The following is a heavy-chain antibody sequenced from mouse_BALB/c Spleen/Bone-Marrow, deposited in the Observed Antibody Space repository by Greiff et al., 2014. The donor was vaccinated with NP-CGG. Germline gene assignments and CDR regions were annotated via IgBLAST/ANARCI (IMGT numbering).Heavy chain of an antibody. Sequence: QVQLKESGAELVKPGSSVKISCKASGYAFSSYWVNWVKQRPGQGLEWIGQIYPGDGDTNYNGKFKGKATLTADKSSSTAYMQLSSLTSEDSAVYFCARGVPMDYWGQGTSVTVSS. CDR1: GYAFSSYW. CDR3: ARGVPMDY. V-gene: IGHV1-80*01. CDR2: IYPGDGDT. J-gene: IGHJ4*01.